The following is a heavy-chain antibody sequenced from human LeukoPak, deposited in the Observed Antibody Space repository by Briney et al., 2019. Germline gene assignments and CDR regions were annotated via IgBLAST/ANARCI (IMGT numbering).Heavy chain of an antibody. CDR1: GFTFSNYN. CDR2: ITSSSTYI. D-gene: IGHD5-18*01. J-gene: IGHJ4*02. Sequence: GGSLRLSCAASGFTFSNYNMNWVRQAPGKGLEWVSSITSSSTYIFYADSVKGRFTISRDNSKNTLYLQMNSLSAEDTAVYYCARDRGYSYGPNFDYWGQGTLVTVSS. CDR3: ARDRGYSYGPNFDY. V-gene: IGHV3-21*04.